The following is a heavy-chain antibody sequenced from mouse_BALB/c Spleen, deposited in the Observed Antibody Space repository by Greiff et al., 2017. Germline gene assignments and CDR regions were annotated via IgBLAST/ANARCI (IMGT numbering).Heavy chain of an antibody. CDR1: GFNIKDYY. Sequence: VQLQQSGAELVRSGASVKLSCTASGFNIKDYYMHWVKQRPEQGLEWIGWIDPENGDTEYAPKFQGKATMTADTSSNTAYLQLSSLTSEDTAVYYCNACDRYDVGAWFAYWGQGTLVTVSA. J-gene: IGHJ3*01. CDR3: NACDRYDVGAWFAY. CDR2: IDPENGDT. V-gene: IGHV14-4*02. D-gene: IGHD2-14*01.